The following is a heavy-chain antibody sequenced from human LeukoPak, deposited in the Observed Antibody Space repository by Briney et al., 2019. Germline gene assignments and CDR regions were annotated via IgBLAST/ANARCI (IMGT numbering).Heavy chain of an antibody. CDR1: GFTFSSYE. J-gene: IGHJ4*02. CDR2: ISSSGSTI. V-gene: IGHV3-48*03. D-gene: IGHD3-16*01. CDR3: ARRAGAYTHPYDY. Sequence: PGGSLRLSCAASGFTFSSYEMNWVRQAPGKGLEWVSYISSSGSTIYYSDSVKGRFTISIDNSKNTLYLQMNSPRAEDTAVYYCARRAGAYTHPYDYWGQGTLVTVSS.